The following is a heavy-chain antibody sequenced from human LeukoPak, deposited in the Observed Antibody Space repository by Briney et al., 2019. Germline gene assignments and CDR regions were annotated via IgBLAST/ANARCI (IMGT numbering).Heavy chain of an antibody. V-gene: IGHV1-18*01. CDR2: ISAYNGNT. D-gene: IGHD3/OR15-3a*01. Sequence: GASVKVSCKASNYTFTSYGISWVRQAPGQGLEWMGWISAYNGNTNFAQNLQGRVTMTTDTSTTTAYMELRSLRSDDTAVYFCARAIATLGPFDYWGQGTLVTVSS. J-gene: IGHJ4*02. CDR3: ARAIATLGPFDY. CDR1: NYTFTSYG.